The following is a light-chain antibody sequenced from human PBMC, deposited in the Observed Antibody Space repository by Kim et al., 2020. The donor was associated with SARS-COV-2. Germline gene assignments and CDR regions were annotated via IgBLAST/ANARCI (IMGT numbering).Light chain of an antibody. CDR1: SLRSYY. V-gene: IGLV3-19*01. CDR2: GKN. J-gene: IGLJ3*02. CDR3: NSRDSSGIRWV. Sequence: SSELTQDPAVSVALGQTVRITCQGDSLRSYYASWYQQKPGQAPVLVIYGKNNRPSGIPDRFSVSSSGNTASLTITGTQAEDEADYYCNSRDSSGIRWVFG.